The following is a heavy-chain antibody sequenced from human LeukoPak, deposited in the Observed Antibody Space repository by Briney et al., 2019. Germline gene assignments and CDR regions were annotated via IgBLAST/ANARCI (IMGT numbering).Heavy chain of an antibody. CDR3: ARVPLYCGGDCLYFDY. D-gene: IGHD2-21*01. Sequence: PSETLSLTCTVSGGSISSGDYYWSWIRQPPGKGLEWIGYIYYSGSTYYNPSFKSRVTISVDTSKNQFSLKLSSVTAADTAVYYCARVPLYCGGDCLYFDYWGQGTLVTVSS. CDR2: IYYSGST. CDR1: GGSISSGDYY. J-gene: IGHJ4*02. V-gene: IGHV4-30-4*08.